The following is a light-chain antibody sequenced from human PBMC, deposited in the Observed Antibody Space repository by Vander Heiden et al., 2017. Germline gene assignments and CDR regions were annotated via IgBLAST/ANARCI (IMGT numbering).Light chain of an antibody. CDR2: SND. CDR1: TSSIGSNT. J-gene: IGLJ1*01. Sequence: QSVLTQPPSASGTPGQRVTISCSGSTSSIGSNTVNWYQQLPGTAPNLLIYSNDQRPSGVPDRFSGSKSGTSASLAISGLQSEDESDYYCGAWDDSLNVYVFGTGTKVAVL. V-gene: IGLV1-44*01. CDR3: GAWDDSLNVYV.